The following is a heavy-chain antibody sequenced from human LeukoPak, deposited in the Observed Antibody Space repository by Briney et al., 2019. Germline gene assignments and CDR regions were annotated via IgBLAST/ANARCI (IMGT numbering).Heavy chain of an antibody. V-gene: IGHV1-69*13. Sequence: GASVKVSCKASGGTFSSHAISWVRQAPGQGLEWMGGIIPIFGTANYAQKFQGRVTITADESTSTAYMGLSSLRSEDTAVYYCARGHSDYFDYWGQGTLVTVSS. D-gene: IGHD6-13*01. CDR3: ARGHSDYFDY. CDR2: IIPIFGTA. J-gene: IGHJ4*02. CDR1: GGTFSSHA.